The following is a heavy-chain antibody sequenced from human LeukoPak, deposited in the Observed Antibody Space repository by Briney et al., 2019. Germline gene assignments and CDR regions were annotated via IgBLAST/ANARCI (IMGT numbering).Heavy chain of an antibody. J-gene: IGHJ4*02. CDR3: AKDIDYYDSSGYYRLPNIDY. Sequence: GGSLRLSCAASGFTFSSYDMHWVRQAPGKGLEWVAVISYDAANKYYADSVKGRFTISRDNSKNTLYLQMNSLRAEDTAVYYCAKDIDYYDSSGYYRLPNIDYWGQGTLVTVSS. D-gene: IGHD3-22*01. CDR1: GFTFSSYD. V-gene: IGHV3-30*18. CDR2: ISYDAANK.